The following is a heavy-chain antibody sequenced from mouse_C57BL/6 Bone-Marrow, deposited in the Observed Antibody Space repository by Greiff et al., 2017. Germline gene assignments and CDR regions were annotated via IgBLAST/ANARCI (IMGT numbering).Heavy chain of an antibody. CDR2: IDPENGDT. CDR3: TSITTVVEGAMDY. J-gene: IGHJ4*01. V-gene: IGHV14-4*01. D-gene: IGHD1-1*01. Sequence: EVKLVESGAELVRPGASVKLSCTASGFNIKDDYMHWVKQRPEQGLEWIGWIDPENGDTEYASKFQGKATITADTSSNTAYLQLSSLTSEDTAVYYCTSITTVVEGAMDYWGQGTSVTVSS. CDR1: GFNIKDDY.